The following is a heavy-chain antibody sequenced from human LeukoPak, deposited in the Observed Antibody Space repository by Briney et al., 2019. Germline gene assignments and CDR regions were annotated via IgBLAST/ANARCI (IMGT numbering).Heavy chain of an antibody. Sequence: SVKVSCKASGVTFSSYDILWVRHAPGQGLEWMGSIIPIFGTASYAQQFQGRVTITTDKSTSTAYLVPSSLRSEDTAVHYCARDTHYDGAGSYCVYWGQGTLVTVSS. CDR2: IIPIFGTA. V-gene: IGHV1-69*05. J-gene: IGHJ4*02. D-gene: IGHD3-10*01. CDR1: GVTFSSYD. CDR3: ARDTHYDGAGSYCVY.